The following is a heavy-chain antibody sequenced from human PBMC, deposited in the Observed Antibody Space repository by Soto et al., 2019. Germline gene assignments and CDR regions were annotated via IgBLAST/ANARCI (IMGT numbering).Heavy chain of an antibody. CDR3: ARAKAVVIAALDI. V-gene: IGHV3-23*01. CDR1: GFMFNNSA. D-gene: IGHD2-21*01. CDR2: VSDNGGSRGGT. J-gene: IGHJ3*02. Sequence: GGSLRLSCKASGFMFNNSAMTWVRQAPGQGLQWVASVSDNGGSRGGTYYADSVKGRFTISRDNSKNTLYLQLDSLTGADTAVYYCARAKAVVIAALDIWGQGTVVTVSS.